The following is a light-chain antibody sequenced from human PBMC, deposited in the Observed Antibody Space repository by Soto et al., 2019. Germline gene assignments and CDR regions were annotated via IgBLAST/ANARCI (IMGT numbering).Light chain of an antibody. V-gene: IGLV2-11*01. J-gene: IGLJ1*01. CDR3: CSYAGTYSYV. CDR1: SSDVGAYNY. Sequence: QSALTQPRSVSGSPGQSVTISCTGTSSDVGAYNYVSWYRQHPGKAPKFMIYDVSKRPSGVPDRFSGSKSGNTASLTISGLQAEDEADYYCCSYAGTYSYVFGTGTKV. CDR2: DVS.